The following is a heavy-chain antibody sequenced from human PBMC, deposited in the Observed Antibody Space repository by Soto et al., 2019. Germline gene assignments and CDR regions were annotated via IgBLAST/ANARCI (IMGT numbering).Heavy chain of an antibody. V-gene: IGHV1-24*01. CDR1: GYTLTELS. Sequence: ASVKVSCKVSGYTLTELSMHWVRQAPGKGLEWMGGFDPEDGETIYAQKFQGRVTMTEDTSTDTAYMELSSLRSEDTAVYYCATIPFLRRQAYYMDVWGKGTTVTVSS. CDR2: FDPEDGET. D-gene: IGHD1-1*01. CDR3: ATIPFLRRQAYYMDV. J-gene: IGHJ6*03.